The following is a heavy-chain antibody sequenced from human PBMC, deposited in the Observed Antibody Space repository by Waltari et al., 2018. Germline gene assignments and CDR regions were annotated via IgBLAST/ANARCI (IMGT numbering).Heavy chain of an antibody. CDR3: ATYIGASVGTASFDV. Sequence: QLQLQESGPGLVKPSETVSLTCSVSGGSITSSRPYWGWLRQPPGQGLEWIGTISYSGTTYNSPSLQSRVTISRDTSKNQLSLKLDSVTASDTAVYYCATYIGASVGTASFDVWGQGTMVTVSS. V-gene: IGHV4-39*01. CDR2: ISYSGTT. CDR1: GGSITSSRPY. J-gene: IGHJ3*01. D-gene: IGHD5-12*01.